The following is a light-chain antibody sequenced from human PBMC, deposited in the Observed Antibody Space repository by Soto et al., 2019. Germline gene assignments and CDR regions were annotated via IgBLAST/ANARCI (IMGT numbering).Light chain of an antibody. J-gene: IGLJ1*01. V-gene: IGLV2-14*03. CDR1: SSDVGGYNY. CDR2: DVT. Sequence: SVLTQPASLSGSPGQSIAISCTGTSSDVGGYNYISWYQQHPGKAPKLMIFDVTNRPSGISDRFSGSKSGNTASLTISGLRAEDEADYYCSSYTTSSTYVFGTGTKVTVL. CDR3: SSYTTSSTYV.